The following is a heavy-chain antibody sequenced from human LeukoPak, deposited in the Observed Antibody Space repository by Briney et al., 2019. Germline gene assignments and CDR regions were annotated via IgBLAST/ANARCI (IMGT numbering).Heavy chain of an antibody. CDR1: GGSISSKNW. CDR3: ARIRGYGSDYYYYYMDV. D-gene: IGHD6-19*01. Sequence: PSGTLSLTCAVSGGSISSKNWWSWVRQPPGKGLEWIGEIYHGGSTNYNPSLKSRVTISVDKSKNQFSLKLSSVTAADTAVYYCARIRGYGSDYYYYYMDVWDKGTTVTVSS. J-gene: IGHJ6*03. CDR2: IYHGGST. V-gene: IGHV4-4*02.